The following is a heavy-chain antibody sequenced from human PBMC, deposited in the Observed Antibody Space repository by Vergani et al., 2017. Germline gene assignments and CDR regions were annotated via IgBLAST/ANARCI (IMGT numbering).Heavy chain of an antibody. D-gene: IGHD3-22*01. CDR3: ARQWYYYDSQTWWYFDL. J-gene: IGHJ2*01. Sequence: EVQLVQSGAEVKKPGESLKISCKGSGYSFTSYWIGWVRQMPGKGLEWMGIIYPGYSDTRYSPSFQGQVTISADKSISTAYLQWSSLNASDTAMYYCARQWYYYDSQTWWYFDLWGRGTLVTVSS. CDR1: GYSFTSYW. V-gene: IGHV5-51*01. CDR2: IYPGYSDT.